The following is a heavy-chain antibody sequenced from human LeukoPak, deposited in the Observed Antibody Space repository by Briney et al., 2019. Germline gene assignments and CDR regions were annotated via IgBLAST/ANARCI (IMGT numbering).Heavy chain of an antibody. Sequence: GRSLRLSCAASGFTFSIYGMHWVRQAPGKGLEWVAVISYDGSNKYYADSVKGRFTISRDNSKNTLYLQMNSLRAEDTAVYYCAINGLGSYGSGSYIDYWGQGTLVTVSS. D-gene: IGHD3-10*01. CDR1: GFTFSIYG. V-gene: IGHV3-30*03. CDR2: ISYDGSNK. CDR3: AINGLGSYGSGSYIDY. J-gene: IGHJ4*02.